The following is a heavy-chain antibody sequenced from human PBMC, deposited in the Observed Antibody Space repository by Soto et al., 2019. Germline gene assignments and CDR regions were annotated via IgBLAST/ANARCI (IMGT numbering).Heavy chain of an antibody. J-gene: IGHJ4*02. CDR3: ARDALIRSCSGGSCYIR. V-gene: IGHV3-48*01. Sequence: EVQLVESGGGLVQPGGSLRLSCATSGFTFSSYSMNWVRQAPGKGLEWVSYISSSSTSIDYADSVKGRFTISRDNAKNSLYLQMNSLRAEDTAVYYCARDALIRSCSGGSCYIRWGQGTLVTVSS. CDR1: GFTFSSYS. CDR2: ISSSSTSI. D-gene: IGHD2-15*01.